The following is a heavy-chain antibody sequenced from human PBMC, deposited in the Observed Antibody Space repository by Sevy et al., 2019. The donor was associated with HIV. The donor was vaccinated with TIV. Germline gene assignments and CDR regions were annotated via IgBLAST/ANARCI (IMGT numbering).Heavy chain of an antibody. CDR1: GYPFTSFG. Sequence: ASVKVSCKGSGYPFTSFGISWVRQAPGQGLEWMGWINTNNGNANYAQKYQGRVTMTRDTSTSTAYMELRSLRSGDTAVYYCAKDRGYCSGGSCYIQVWGQGTLVTVSS. D-gene: IGHD2-15*01. V-gene: IGHV1-18*01. CDR3: AKDRGYCSGGSCYIQV. CDR2: INTNNGNA. J-gene: IGHJ1*01.